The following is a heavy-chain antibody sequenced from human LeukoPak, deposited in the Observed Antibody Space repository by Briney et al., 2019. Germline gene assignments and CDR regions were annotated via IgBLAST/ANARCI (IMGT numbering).Heavy chain of an antibody. CDR3: ARCRGGYCSSTSCLDYYYYYYMDV. V-gene: IGHV1-69*05. Sequence: SVKVSCKASGGTFSSYAISWVRQAPGQGLEWMGGIIPIFGTANYAQKFQGRVTITTDESTSTAYMELSSLRSEDTAVYYCARCRGGYCSSTSCLDYYYYYYMDVWGKGTTVTVSS. CDR2: IIPIFGTA. D-gene: IGHD2-2*01. J-gene: IGHJ6*03. CDR1: GGTFSSYA.